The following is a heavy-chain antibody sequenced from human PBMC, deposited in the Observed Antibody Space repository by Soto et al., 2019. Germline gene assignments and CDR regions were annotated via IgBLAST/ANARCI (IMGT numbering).Heavy chain of an antibody. CDR1: GFTFSSYW. J-gene: IGHJ4*02. CDR3: ARESPLNGDYGVFDY. V-gene: IGHV3-7*01. Sequence: EVQLVESGGGLVQPGGSLRLSCAASGFTFSSYWMSWVRQAPGKGLEWVANIKQDGSEKYYVDSVKGRFTISRDNAKNSLYLQMNSLRAEDTAVYYCARESPLNGDYGVFDYWGQGTLVTVSS. D-gene: IGHD4-17*01. CDR2: IKQDGSEK.